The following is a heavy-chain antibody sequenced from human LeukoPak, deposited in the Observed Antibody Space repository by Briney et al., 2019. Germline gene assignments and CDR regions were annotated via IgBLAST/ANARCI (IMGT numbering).Heavy chain of an antibody. Sequence: GGSLRLSCAASGFTFSNYAMHWVRQAPGKGLEWVAVISYDGSNKYYADSVKGRFTISRDNSKNTLYLQMNSLRVEDTAVYYCTRDAPSIADDAWGQGTLVTVSP. CDR1: GFTFSNYA. CDR3: TRDAPSIADDA. D-gene: IGHD6-6*01. J-gene: IGHJ5*02. V-gene: IGHV3-30-3*01. CDR2: ISYDGSNK.